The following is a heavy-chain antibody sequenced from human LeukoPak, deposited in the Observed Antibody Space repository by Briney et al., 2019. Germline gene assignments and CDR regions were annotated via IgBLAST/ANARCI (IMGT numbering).Heavy chain of an antibody. D-gene: IGHD3-9*01. V-gene: IGHV1-69*13. CDR2: IIPIFGTA. CDR1: GGTFSSYA. J-gene: IGHJ6*03. CDR3: ARAPGYDILTGYSDYYYYYMDV. Sequence: SVKVSCKASGGTFSSYAISWVRQAPGQGLEWMGGIIPIFGTANYAQKFQGRVTITAGESTSTAYMELSSLRSEDTAVYYCARAPGYDILTGYSDYYYYYMDVWGKGTTVTVSS.